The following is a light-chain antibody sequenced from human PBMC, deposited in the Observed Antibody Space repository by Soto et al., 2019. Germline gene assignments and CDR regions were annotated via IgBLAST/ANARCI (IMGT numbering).Light chain of an antibody. J-gene: IGKJ1*01. V-gene: IGKV4-1*01. CDR1: QSVLYSSNNKNY. CDR2: WAS. Sequence: TLMTQSPASLAVSLGERATINCKSSQSVLYSSNNKNYLAWYQQKPGQPPKLLIYWASTRESGVPDRFSGSGSGTDFTLTSSSLQDEDVAAYYCQQYYSTRTFGQGTKVDIK. CDR3: QQYYSTRT.